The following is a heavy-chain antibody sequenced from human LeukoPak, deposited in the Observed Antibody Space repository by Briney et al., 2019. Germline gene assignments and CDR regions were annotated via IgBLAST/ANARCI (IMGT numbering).Heavy chain of an antibody. CDR2: IYYSGNT. J-gene: IGHJ5*02. CDR1: GGSISNSRNQY. Sequence: PSETLSLTCTVSGGSISNSRNQYWSWIRQPPGKRLEYIGSIYYSGNTYYNPSLKSRVTISVDTSKNQFSLRLTSVTAADTAVYYCARDRTSINWFDPWGQGTLVTVSS. V-gene: IGHV4-39*07. CDR3: ARDRTSINWFDP. D-gene: IGHD2-2*01.